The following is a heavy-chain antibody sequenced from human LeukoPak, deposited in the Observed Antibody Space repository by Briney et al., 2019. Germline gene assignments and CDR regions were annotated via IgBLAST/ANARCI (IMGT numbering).Heavy chain of an antibody. CDR2: ISYGGTNK. CDR3: ARDRGSDADYYASGTYYN. Sequence: GGSLRLSCTASGFTFNNYAMHWVRQAPGKGLDWVAAISYGGTNKYYADSVKGRFTISRDNSRDTLYLQMNSLRAEDTAPYYWARDRGSDADYYASGTYYNWGQGTLVTVSS. CDR1: GFTFNNYA. V-gene: IGHV3-30*04. D-gene: IGHD3-10*01. J-gene: IGHJ4*02.